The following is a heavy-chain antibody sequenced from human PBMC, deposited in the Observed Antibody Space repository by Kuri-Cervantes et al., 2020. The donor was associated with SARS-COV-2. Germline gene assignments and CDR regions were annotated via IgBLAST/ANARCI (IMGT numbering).Heavy chain of an antibody. V-gene: IGHV4-39*01. D-gene: IGHD2-2*01. CDR1: GESIGSGRHH. CDR3: ARHLCSSTSCYGAEWFDP. Sequence: SETLSLTCTVSGESIGSGRHHWVWIRQPPGKGLEWVGSCDYSATSYYNPSPKSRVTISVDTSRNQLSLKLSSVTAADTAVYYCARHLCSSTSCYGAEWFDPWGQGTLVTVSS. J-gene: IGHJ5*02. CDR2: CDYSATS.